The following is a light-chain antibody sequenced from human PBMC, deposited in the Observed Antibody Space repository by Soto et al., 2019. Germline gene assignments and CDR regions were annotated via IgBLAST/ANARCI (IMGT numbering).Light chain of an antibody. CDR1: RSISSF. CDR2: AAS. J-gene: IGKJ1*01. CDR3: QHSYSTPWT. Sequence: DIQMTQSPSSLSASVGDRVTITCRASRSISSFLNWYQQKPGKAPNLLIYAASSLQSGVPSRFSGSGSGTDFTLTISRLQPEDFATYYCQHSYSTPWTFGQGTKVEIK. V-gene: IGKV1-39*01.